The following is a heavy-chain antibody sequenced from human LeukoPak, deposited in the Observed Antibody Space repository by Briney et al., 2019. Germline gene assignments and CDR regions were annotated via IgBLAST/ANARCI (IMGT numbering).Heavy chain of an antibody. J-gene: IGHJ4*02. Sequence: GGSLRLSCAASGFTFSSYWMSWVRQAPGKGLEWVANIKQDESEKYYVDSVKGRFSISRDNAKNSLYLQMNSLRAEDTAVYYCARALMVRGVEFDYWGQGTLVTVSS. V-gene: IGHV3-7*01. D-gene: IGHD3-10*01. CDR1: GFTFSSYW. CDR3: ARALMVRGVEFDY. CDR2: IKQDESEK.